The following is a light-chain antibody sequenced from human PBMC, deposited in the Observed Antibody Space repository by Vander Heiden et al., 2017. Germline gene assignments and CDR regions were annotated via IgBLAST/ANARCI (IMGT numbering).Light chain of an antibody. Sequence: DIVMTQSPLSLPVTPGEPASISCRSSQSLLHSNGYNYLDWYLQKPVQSPQLLIYLGSNRASGVPDRFSGSGSGTDFTLEISRVEAEDVGVYYCRRFLQGPLTFGAGTKLEI. CDR3: RRFLQGPLT. V-gene: IGKV2-28*01. J-gene: IGKJ4*01. CDR2: LGS. CDR1: QSLLHSNGYNY.